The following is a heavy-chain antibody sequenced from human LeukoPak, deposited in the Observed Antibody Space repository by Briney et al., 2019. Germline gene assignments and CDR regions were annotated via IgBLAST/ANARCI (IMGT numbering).Heavy chain of an antibody. D-gene: IGHD6-19*01. CDR2: IYYTGTT. J-gene: IGHJ4*02. Sequence: SSETLSLTCTVSGGSISRYYWSWIRQSPGKGLEWIGFIYYTGTTNYNPSLKSRVTISVDTSKNQFSLKLSSVTAADTAVYYCARRTSYSSGFDFDYWGQGTLVTVSS. CDR3: ARRTSYSSGFDFDY. V-gene: IGHV4-59*08. CDR1: GGSISRYY.